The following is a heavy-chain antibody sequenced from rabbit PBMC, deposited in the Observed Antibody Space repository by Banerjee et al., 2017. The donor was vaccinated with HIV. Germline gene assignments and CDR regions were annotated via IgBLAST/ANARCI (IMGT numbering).Heavy chain of an antibody. D-gene: IGHD6-1*01. CDR2: IDAGGSDST. CDR1: GFTLSVYW. Sequence: QEQLEESGGGLVQPEGSLTLTCTASGFTLSVYWICWVRQAPGKGLEWIACIDAGGSDSTYYASWAKGRFTISSTSSTTVTLQMTSLTAADTATYFCARDGAGYAGYGYARLWGPGTLVTVS. CDR3: ARDGAGYAGYGYARL. J-gene: IGHJ4*01. V-gene: IGHV1S45*01.